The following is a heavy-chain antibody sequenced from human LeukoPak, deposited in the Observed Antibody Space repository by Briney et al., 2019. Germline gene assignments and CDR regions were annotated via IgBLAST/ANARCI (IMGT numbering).Heavy chain of an antibody. J-gene: IGHJ6*03. CDR3: ARRRGQLGYCTNGVCYHYYMDV. Sequence: PGESLKISCKGSGYSFTSYWIGWVRQMPGKGLEWMGIIYPGDSDTRYSPSFQGQVTISADKSISTAYLQWSSLKASDTAMYYCARRRGQLGYCTNGVCYHYYMDVWGKGTTVTVSS. D-gene: IGHD2-8*01. V-gene: IGHV5-51*01. CDR1: GYSFTSYW. CDR2: IYPGDSDT.